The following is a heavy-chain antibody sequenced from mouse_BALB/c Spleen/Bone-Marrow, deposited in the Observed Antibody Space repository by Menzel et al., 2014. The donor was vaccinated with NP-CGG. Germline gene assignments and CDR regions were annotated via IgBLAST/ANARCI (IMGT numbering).Heavy chain of an antibody. CDR3: ARFGGYYGYEMDY. V-gene: IGHV5-17*02. D-gene: IGHD2-2*01. CDR2: ISSGSSTI. CDR1: GFTFSSFG. J-gene: IGHJ4*01. Sequence: EVMLVESGGGLVQPGGSRKLSCAASGFTFSSFGMHWVRQAPEKGLEWVAYISSGSSTIYYADTVKGRFTISRGNPKNTLFLQMTSLRSEDTAMYYCARFGGYYGYEMDYWGQGTSVTVSS.